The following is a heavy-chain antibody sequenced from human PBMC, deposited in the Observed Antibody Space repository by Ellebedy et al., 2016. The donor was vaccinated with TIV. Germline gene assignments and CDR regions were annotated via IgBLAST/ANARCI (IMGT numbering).Heavy chain of an antibody. Sequence: MPGGSLRLSCIVYGGFFTNFSLSWLRQPPGRGLEWIAELHHSETPDYNPSLKGRVAISHDTSNDQFSLNLTSVTAADTALYFCARGRPFCRGDQCRHPLSTAFDIWGQGTTVTVSS. CDR2: LHHSETP. V-gene: IGHV4-34*01. CDR3: ARGRPFCRGDQCRHPLSTAFDI. D-gene: IGHD2-21*01. J-gene: IGHJ3*02. CDR1: GGFFTNFS.